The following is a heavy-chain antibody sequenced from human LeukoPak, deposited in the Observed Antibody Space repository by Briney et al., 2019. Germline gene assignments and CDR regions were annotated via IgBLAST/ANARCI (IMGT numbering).Heavy chain of an antibody. D-gene: IGHD6-6*01. CDR2: XWYDGNNK. J-gene: IGHJ4*02. V-gene: IGHV3-33*01. CDR3: ARDLAATRFYFLDH. CDR1: GFTFSXXX. Sequence: GRSLRLSCAASGFTFSXXXXXXXXXXXGXXLXXXXXXWYDGNNKYYADSVKGRFTISRDNSKNTLYLQMDSLRAEDTAVYYCARDLAATRFYFLDHWGQGTLVTVSS.